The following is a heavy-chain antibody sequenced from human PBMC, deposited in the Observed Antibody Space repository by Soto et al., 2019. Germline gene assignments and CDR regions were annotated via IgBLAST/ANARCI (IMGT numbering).Heavy chain of an antibody. D-gene: IGHD5-18*01. V-gene: IGHV3-30*18. J-gene: IGHJ4*02. CDR1: RFSFSNYG. Sequence: AGGSLRLSCAASRFSFSNYGMQWVRQAPGKGLEWVAVISHDGTVKYYADSVKGRFTISRDNLQSTLDLQMDSLRAEDTAVYYCAKERDTRSSSCFDSWGQGTLVTVSS. CDR3: AKERDTRSSSCFDS. CDR2: ISHDGTVK.